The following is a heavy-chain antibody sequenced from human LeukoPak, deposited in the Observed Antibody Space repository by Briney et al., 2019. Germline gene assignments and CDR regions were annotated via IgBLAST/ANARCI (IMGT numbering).Heavy chain of an antibody. V-gene: IGHV1-2*02. D-gene: IGHD3-22*01. CDR3: ARGPDRKPRYYYDSSGSIHFFDY. CDR1: GYTFTSYG. CDR2: INPNSGGT. Sequence: ASVKVSCKASGYTFTSYGISWVRQAPGQGLEWMGWINPNSGGTNYAQKFQGRVTMTRDTSISTAYMELSRLRSDDTAVYYCARGPDRKPRYYYDSSGSIHFFDYWGQGTLVTVSS. J-gene: IGHJ4*02.